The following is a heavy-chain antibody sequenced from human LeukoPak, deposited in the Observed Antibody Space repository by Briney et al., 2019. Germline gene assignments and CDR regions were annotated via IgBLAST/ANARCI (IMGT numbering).Heavy chain of an antibody. CDR3: ARDGFTSSGRGHY. J-gene: IGHJ4*02. V-gene: IGHV4-39*07. CDR2: IYYSGST. Sequence: PSETLSLTCTVSGGSIINYYWGWIRQPPGKGLEWIGSIYYSGSTYYNPSLKSRVTISVDTSKNQFSLKLSSVTAADTAVYYCARDGFTSSGRGHYWGQGTLVTVSS. D-gene: IGHD6-19*01. CDR1: GGSIINYY.